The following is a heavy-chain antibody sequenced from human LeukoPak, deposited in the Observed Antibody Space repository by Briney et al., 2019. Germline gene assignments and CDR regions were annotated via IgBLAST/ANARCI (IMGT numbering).Heavy chain of an antibody. J-gene: IGHJ4*02. CDR2: IKSDGTIT. CDR3: ARAPSGDI. D-gene: IGHD2-21*02. Sequence: GGSLRLSCAASGFIFSNYWMYWVRQVPGKGLVWVSRIKSDGTITQYADSVKGRFSISRDNAKNTLFLQMNSLRAEDTAVYYCARAPSGDIWGQGTLVTVSS. V-gene: IGHV3-74*03. CDR1: GFIFSNYW.